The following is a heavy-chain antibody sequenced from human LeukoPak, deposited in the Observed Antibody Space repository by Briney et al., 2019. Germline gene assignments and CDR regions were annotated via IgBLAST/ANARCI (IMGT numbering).Heavy chain of an antibody. CDR1: GFSFSNYW. CDR3: AKVGAYYYYYGMDV. Sequence: PGGSLRLSCAASGFSFSNYWMYWVRHAPGKGLVWVSDINSDGSSTRYADPVKGRFTISRDNAKNTLYLQMNSLRAEDTAVYCCAKVGAYYYYYGMDVWGQGTTVSVPS. J-gene: IGHJ6*02. CDR2: INSDGSST. V-gene: IGHV3-74*01. D-gene: IGHD1-26*01.